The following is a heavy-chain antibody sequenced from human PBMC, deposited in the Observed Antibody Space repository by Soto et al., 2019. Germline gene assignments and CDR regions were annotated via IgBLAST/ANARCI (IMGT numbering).Heavy chain of an antibody. Sequence: GWSLRLSCGSSGFTFISYAMSWVRQAPGKGLDWVSVISGSGGITYSADSVKGRFTISRDNSKNILYLQMNSLRAEDTAVYYCAKGITDTGGYYYYSMDVWGQGTAVTVSS. V-gene: IGHV3-23*01. D-gene: IGHD3-16*01. CDR2: ISGSGGIT. CDR3: AKGITDTGGYYYYSMDV. J-gene: IGHJ6*02. CDR1: GFTFISYA.